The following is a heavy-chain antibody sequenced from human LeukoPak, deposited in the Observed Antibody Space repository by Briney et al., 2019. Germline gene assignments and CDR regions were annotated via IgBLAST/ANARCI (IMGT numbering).Heavy chain of an antibody. J-gene: IGHJ5*02. D-gene: IGHD3-10*01. CDR1: GYTFTGYY. CDR3: ARDGETNWFDP. V-gene: IGHV1-69*05. CDR2: IIPIFGTA. Sequence: GASVKVSCKASGYTFTGYYMHWVRQAPGQGLEWMGGIIPIFGTANYAQKFQGRVTITTDESTSTAYMELSSLRSEDTAVYYCARDGETNWFDPWGQGTLVTVSS.